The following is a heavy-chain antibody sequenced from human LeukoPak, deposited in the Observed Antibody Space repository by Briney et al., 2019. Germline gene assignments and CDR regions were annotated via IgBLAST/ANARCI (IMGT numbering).Heavy chain of an antibody. CDR2: IHYSGST. D-gene: IGHD1-26*01. V-gene: IGHV4-39*01. J-gene: IGHJ4*02. CDR3: ARRAPGAFDY. Sequence: SETLSLTCTVPGGSISSSSYYWGWIRQAPGKGLEWIGSIHYSGSTYYNPSLKSRVTISVDTSKNQFSLNLSSVTAADTAVYYCARRAPGAFDYWGQGTLVTVSS. CDR1: GGSISSSSYY.